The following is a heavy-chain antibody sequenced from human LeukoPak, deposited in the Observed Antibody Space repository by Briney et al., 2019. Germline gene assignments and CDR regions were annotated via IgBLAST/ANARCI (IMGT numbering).Heavy chain of an antibody. D-gene: IGHD6-13*01. CDR3: ARDQPSSWYYFDY. CDR2: ITRSGDTI. V-gene: IGHV3-48*03. J-gene: IGHJ4*02. Sequence: PGGSLRLSCAASGFTFSSYAMSWVRQPPGKGLEWVSYITRSGDTIYYADSVKGRFTISRDNTKNSLYLQMNSLRAEDTAVYYCARDQPSSWYYFDYWGQGTLVTVSS. CDR1: GFTFSSYA.